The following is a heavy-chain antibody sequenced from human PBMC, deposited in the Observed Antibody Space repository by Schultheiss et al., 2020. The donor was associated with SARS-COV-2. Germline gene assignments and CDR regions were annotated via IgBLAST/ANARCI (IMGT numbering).Heavy chain of an antibody. V-gene: IGHV3-33*08. J-gene: IGHJ5*02. D-gene: IGHD2-15*01. CDR3: ARDPPVVVVGDGFDP. CDR1: GFTFSSYA. CDR2: IWYDGSNK. Sequence: GGSLRLSCAASGFTFSSYAMHWVRQAPGKGLEWVAVIWYDGSNKYYADSVKGRFTISRDNAKNSVSLQMNSLRVEDTAVYYCARDPPVVVVGDGFDPWGQGTLVTVSS.